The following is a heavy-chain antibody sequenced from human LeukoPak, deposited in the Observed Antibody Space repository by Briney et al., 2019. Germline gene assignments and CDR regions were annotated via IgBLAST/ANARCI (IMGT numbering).Heavy chain of an antibody. J-gene: IGHJ4*02. CDR1: GGSISSYY. CDR2: IYYSGST. D-gene: IGHD2-8*02. Sequence: SETLSLTCTVSGGSISSYYWSWIRQPPGKGLEWIGYIYYSGSTNYSPSLKSRVTISVDTSKNQFSLKLSSVTAADTAVYYCARQYWGTFDYWGQGTLVIVSS. V-gene: IGHV4-59*08. CDR3: ARQYWGTFDY.